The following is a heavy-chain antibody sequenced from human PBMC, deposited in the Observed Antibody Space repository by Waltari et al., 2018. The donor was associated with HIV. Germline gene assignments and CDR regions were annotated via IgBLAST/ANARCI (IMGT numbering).Heavy chain of an antibody. J-gene: IGHJ5*02. Sequence: QVHLVESGGGVVQPGRSLRLSCAASGFPFSRYAIPWVRQAPGKGLEWVALISYDGSNKYYADSVKGRFTISRDNSKNTLYLQMNSLRAEDTSVYYCARDTGYCSFGSCSYNWLDPWGQGTLVSVSS. CDR1: GFPFSRYA. V-gene: IGHV3-30*01. D-gene: IGHD2-15*01. CDR3: ARDTGYCSFGSCSYNWLDP. CDR2: ISYDGSNK.